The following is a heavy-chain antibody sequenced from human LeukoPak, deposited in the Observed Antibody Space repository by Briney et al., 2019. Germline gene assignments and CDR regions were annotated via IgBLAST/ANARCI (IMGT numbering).Heavy chain of an antibody. Sequence: PSETLSLTCTVSGGSISSSSYYWGWIRQPPGKGLEWIGSIYYSGSTYYNPSLKSRVTISVDTSKNQFSLKLSSVTAADTAVFYCARHEKVVSMVRGAIMGSDFDQWGQGTQVTVSS. CDR1: GGSISSSSYY. D-gene: IGHD3-10*01. V-gene: IGHV4-39*01. CDR2: IYYSGST. CDR3: ARHEKVVSMVRGAIMGSDFDQ. J-gene: IGHJ4*02.